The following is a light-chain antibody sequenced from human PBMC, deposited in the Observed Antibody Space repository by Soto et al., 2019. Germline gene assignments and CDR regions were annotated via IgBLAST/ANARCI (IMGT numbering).Light chain of an antibody. CDR2: KAS. V-gene: IGKV1-5*03. Sequence: DIQMTHTPSTLSASVGYRVTITCRASQSISSWLAWYQQKPGKAPKLLIYKASSIESGVPSRFSGSGSGTEFTLTISSLQPDDFATYYCQQYNSSPWTFGQGTKVAMK. CDR3: QQYNSSPWT. J-gene: IGKJ1*01. CDR1: QSISSW.